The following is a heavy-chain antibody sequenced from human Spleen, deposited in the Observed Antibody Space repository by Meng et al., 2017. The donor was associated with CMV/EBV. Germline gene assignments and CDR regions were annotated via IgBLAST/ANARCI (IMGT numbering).Heavy chain of an antibody. CDR1: GFTFSSYG. J-gene: IGHJ4*02. CDR2: IWYDGSNK. Sequence: GGSLRLSCAASGFTFSSYGMHWVRQAPGKGLEWVAVIWYDGSNKYYADSVKGRFTISRDNSKNTLYLQMNSLRAEDTAVYYCAKEKSPYDSSGYYYPFDYWGQGTLVTVSS. V-gene: IGHV3-33*06. D-gene: IGHD3-22*01. CDR3: AKEKSPYDSSGYYYPFDY.